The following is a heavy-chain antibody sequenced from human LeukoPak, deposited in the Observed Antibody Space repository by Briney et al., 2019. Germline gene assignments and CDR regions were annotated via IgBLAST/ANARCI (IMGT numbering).Heavy chain of an antibody. CDR3: ARVHDFNWFDP. Sequence: SETLSFTCTVSGGSITSNHYYWGWIRQPPGKGLEWIGSISYGGSTHYNPSLKSPVTISIDTSKNQFSLKLSSVTAADTAVYYCARVHDFNWFDPWGEGTLVTVSS. D-gene: IGHD3-3*01. CDR1: GGSITSNHYY. V-gene: IGHV4-39*07. CDR2: ISYGGST. J-gene: IGHJ5*02.